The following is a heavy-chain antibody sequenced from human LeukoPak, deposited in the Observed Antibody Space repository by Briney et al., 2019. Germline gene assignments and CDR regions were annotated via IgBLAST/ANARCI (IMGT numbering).Heavy chain of an antibody. D-gene: IGHD5-24*01. CDR1: GYTFTGYY. Sequence: ASVKVSCKASGYTFTGYYMHWVRQATGQGLEWMGWMNPNSGDTGYAQNFQGRVTMTRDTSISTAYMELSSLRSEDTAVYYCARTPRNGYIEGYWGQGTLVTVSS. J-gene: IGHJ4*02. CDR2: MNPNSGDT. CDR3: ARTPRNGYIEGY. V-gene: IGHV1-8*02.